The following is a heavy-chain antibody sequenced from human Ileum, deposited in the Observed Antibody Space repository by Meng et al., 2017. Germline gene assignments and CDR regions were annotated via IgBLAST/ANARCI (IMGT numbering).Heavy chain of an antibody. CDR2: RYLAGSP. D-gene: IGHD2-15*01. Sequence: PSVYPSHTCAVSGATIRCSFYWSRVRQSPGKWLGWIGQRYLAGSPNHNPSLESRVPISVDKSKNQFSLRMTSVTAADTDIFYCVRHGGKYFDYWGQGTLVTVSS. J-gene: IGHJ4*02. CDR1: GATIRCSFY. V-gene: IGHV4-4*02. CDR3: VRHGGKYFDY.